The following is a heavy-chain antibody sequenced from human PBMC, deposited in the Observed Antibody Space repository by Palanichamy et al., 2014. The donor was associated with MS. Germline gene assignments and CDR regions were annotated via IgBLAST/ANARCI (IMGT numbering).Heavy chain of an antibody. V-gene: IGHV3-30-3*01. CDR2: ISYDGSNK. D-gene: IGHD3-22*01. J-gene: IGHJ4*02. CDR1: GFTFSSYA. CDR3: ARDPSYYDSSGVVRYFDY. Sequence: QVQLGGGLGGGRGPAWRSLETLLCSSGFTFSSYAMHWVRQAPGKGLEWVAVISYDGSNKYYADSVKGRFTISRDNSKNTLYLQMNSLRAEDTAVYYCARDPSYYDSSGVVRYFDYWGQGTLVTVSS.